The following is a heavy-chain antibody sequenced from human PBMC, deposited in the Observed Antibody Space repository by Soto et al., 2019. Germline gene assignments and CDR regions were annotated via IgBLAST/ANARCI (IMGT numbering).Heavy chain of an antibody. CDR3: ASSQRGYSFADS. D-gene: IGHD5-18*01. J-gene: IGHJ4*02. Sequence: QVQLVQSGAEVKKPGASGKVSCKASGYIFTSYDINWVRQATGQRLEWMGWMNPNSGNAGSVQKFQGRVTMTRNTSIGTAYMELSSLRSEDTAVYYCASSQRGYSFADSWGQGTRVSVSS. V-gene: IGHV1-8*02. CDR2: MNPNSGNA. CDR1: GYIFTSYD.